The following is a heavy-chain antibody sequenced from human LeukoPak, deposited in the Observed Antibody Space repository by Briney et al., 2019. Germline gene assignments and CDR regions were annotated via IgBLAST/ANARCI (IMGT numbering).Heavy chain of an antibody. Sequence: GGSLRLSCAASGFTFDDYAMHWVRQATGKGLEWVSLISWDGGSTYYADSGKGRFTISRDNSKNSLYLQMNSLRAEDTALYYGAKDTGPHSSSPPPTFGYWGQGTLVTVSS. CDR3: AKDTGPHSSSPPPTFGY. V-gene: IGHV3-43D*04. CDR2: ISWDGGST. J-gene: IGHJ4*02. D-gene: IGHD6-6*01. CDR1: GFTFDDYA.